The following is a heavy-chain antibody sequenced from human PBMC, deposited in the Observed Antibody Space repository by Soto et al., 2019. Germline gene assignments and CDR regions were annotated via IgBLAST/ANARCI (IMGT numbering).Heavy chain of an antibody. Sequence: SETLSLTCTVSGGSISSGSWYWGWLRQPPGKGLEWIGSIHYSGTTYYNPSLKSRVTISVDTSKNEFSLKLSSVSAADTAVYYCARASYDFWSDIENWFDPWGQGTLVTVS. CDR1: GGSISSGSWY. CDR3: ARASYDFWSDIENWFDP. CDR2: IHYSGTT. J-gene: IGHJ5*02. D-gene: IGHD3-3*01. V-gene: IGHV4-39*01.